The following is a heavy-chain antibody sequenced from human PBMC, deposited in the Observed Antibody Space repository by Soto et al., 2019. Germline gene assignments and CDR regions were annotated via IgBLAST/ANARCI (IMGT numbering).Heavy chain of an antibody. CDR3: ARASGKGRGAAAGTV. CDR2: ISAYNGNT. D-gene: IGHD6-13*01. Sequence: ASVKVSCKASGYTFTSYGISWVRQAPGQGLEWMGWISAYNGNTNYAQKLQGRVTMTTDASTSTAYMELRSLRSDDTAVYYCARASGKGRGAAAGTVWGQGTLVTVSS. V-gene: IGHV1-18*01. CDR1: GYTFTSYG. J-gene: IGHJ4*02.